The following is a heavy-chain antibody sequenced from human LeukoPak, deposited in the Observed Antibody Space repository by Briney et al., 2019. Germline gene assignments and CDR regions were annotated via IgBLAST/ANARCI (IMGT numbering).Heavy chain of an antibody. CDR1: GYTYTSYY. D-gene: IGHD1-26*01. J-gene: IGHJ4*02. CDR3: ARVETSGSYEY. V-gene: IGHV1-46*01. Sequence: ASVNVSCKASGYTYTSYYMHWVRQAPGQGLEWMGIINPSGGSTGDAQKFQGRVTMTRDTSTSTVYMELSSLRSEDTAEYYCARVETSGSYEYWGQGTLVTVSS. CDR2: INPSGGST.